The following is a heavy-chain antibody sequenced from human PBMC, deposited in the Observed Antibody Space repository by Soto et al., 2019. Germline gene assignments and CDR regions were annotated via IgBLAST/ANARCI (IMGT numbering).Heavy chain of an antibody. Sequence: GGSLRLSCAASGFTFSSYAMSWVRQAPGKGLEWVSAISGSGDSIYYADSVKGRFAISRDNSQNTLYLQMNSLRAEDTAVYYCAKRALGFSYYFDYWGQGTLVTVS. CDR1: GFTFSSYA. CDR2: ISGSGDSI. D-gene: IGHD3-16*01. J-gene: IGHJ4*02. CDR3: AKRALGFSYYFDY. V-gene: IGHV3-23*01.